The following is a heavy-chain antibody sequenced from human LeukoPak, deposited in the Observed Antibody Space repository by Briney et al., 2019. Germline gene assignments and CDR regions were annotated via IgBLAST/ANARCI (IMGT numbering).Heavy chain of an antibody. V-gene: IGHV3-23*01. CDR1: VFTFSNYA. CDR2: ISGSGSSS. D-gene: IGHD2-15*01. CDR3: AKVRGYCSGGSCYYPFDY. J-gene: IGHJ4*02. Sequence: GGSLRLSCTASVFTFSNYAMSWVRQAPGKGLEWVSDISGSGSSSNYADSVKGRFTISRDNSENTLFLQMNSLRAADTAIYYCAKVRGYCSGGSCYYPFDYWGQGTLVTVSS.